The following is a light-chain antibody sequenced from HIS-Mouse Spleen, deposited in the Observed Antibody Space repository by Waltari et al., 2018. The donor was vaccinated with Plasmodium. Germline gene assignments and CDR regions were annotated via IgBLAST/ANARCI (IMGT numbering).Light chain of an antibody. J-gene: IGKJ1*01. V-gene: IGKV1D-8*02. Sequence: AIWKTQSPSLLSASTGDRVTISSRMSQGIRSYLAWYQQKPGKAPELLIYAASTLQSVVPSRFSGSGSGTDFTLTISCLQSEDFATYYCQQYYSFPRTFGQGTKVEIK. CDR2: AAS. CDR1: QGIRSY. CDR3: QQYYSFPRT.